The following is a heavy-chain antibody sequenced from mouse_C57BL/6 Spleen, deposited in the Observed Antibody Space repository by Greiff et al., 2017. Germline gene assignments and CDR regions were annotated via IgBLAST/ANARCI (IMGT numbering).Heavy chain of an antibody. J-gene: IGHJ1*03. CDR1: GYSFTGYY. Sequence: EVQLQQSGPELVKPGASVKISCKASGYSFTGYYMNWVKQSPEKSLEWIGEINPSTGGTTYNQKFKAKATLTVDKSSSTAYMQLKSLTSEDSAVYYCARTLITTVGYFDVWGTGTTVTVSS. V-gene: IGHV1-42*01. CDR2: INPSTGGT. D-gene: IGHD1-1*01. CDR3: ARTLITTVGYFDV.